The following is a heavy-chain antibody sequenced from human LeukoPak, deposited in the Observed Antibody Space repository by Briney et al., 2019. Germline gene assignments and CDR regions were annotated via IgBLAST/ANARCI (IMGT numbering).Heavy chain of an antibody. V-gene: IGHV1-24*01. Sequence: ASVKVSCKVSGYTLTELSMHWVRQAPGKGLEWMGGFDPEDGETIYAQKFQGRVTITRNTSISTAYMELSSLRSEDTAVYYCALSYYDSSGADAFDIWGQGTMVTVSS. CDR1: GYTLTELS. J-gene: IGHJ3*02. CDR3: ALSYYDSSGADAFDI. CDR2: FDPEDGET. D-gene: IGHD3-22*01.